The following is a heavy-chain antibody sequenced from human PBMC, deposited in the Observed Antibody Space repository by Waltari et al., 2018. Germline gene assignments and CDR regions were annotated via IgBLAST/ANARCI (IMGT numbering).Heavy chain of an antibody. CDR2: IYTSGST. J-gene: IGHJ4*02. CDR1: GGSISSYY. D-gene: IGHD6-6*01. V-gene: IGHV4-4*07. Sequence: QVQLQESGPGLVKPSETLSLTCTVSGGSISSYYWSWIRQPAGKGLEWIGRIYTSGSTNYNPSLKSRVTMSVDTSKNQFSLKLSSVTAADTAVYYCARLTDGGIAARPLYYLDYWGQGTLVTVSS. CDR3: ARLTDGGIAARPLYYLDY.